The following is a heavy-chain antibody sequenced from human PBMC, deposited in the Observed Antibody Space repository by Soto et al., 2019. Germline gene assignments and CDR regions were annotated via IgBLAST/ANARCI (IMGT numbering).Heavy chain of an antibody. CDR2: ISYDGSNK. D-gene: IGHD3-22*01. CDR1: GFTFSSYA. CDR3: AREMSRYYYDSSGCFDY. V-gene: IGHV3-30-3*01. J-gene: IGHJ4*02. Sequence: PGGSLRLSCAASGFTFSSYAMHWVRQAPGKGLEWVAVISYDGSNKYYADSVKGRFTISRDNSKNTLYLQMNSLRAEDTAVYYCAREMSRYYYDSSGCFDYWGQGTLVTVSS.